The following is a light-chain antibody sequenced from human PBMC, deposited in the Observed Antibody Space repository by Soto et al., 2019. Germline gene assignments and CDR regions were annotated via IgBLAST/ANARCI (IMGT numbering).Light chain of an antibody. CDR3: QTWGTGAWV. CDR1: SGHSSYA. V-gene: IGLV4-69*01. J-gene: IGLJ3*02. CDR2: LNSDGSH. Sequence: QLVLTQSPSASASLGASVKLTCTLSSGHSSYAIAWYQQQPEKGPRYLMYLNSDGSHSKGDGIPDRFSGSSSGAEHYLTISSLQSEDEADYYCQTWGTGAWVFGGGTKLTVL.